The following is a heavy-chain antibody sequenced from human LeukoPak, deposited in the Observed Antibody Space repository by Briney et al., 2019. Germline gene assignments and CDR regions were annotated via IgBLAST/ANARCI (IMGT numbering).Heavy chain of an antibody. CDR1: GFTFSSYG. V-gene: IGHV3-30*18. CDR3: AKDGSSYYYYGMDV. Sequence: GGSLRLSCAASGFTFSSYGMHWVRQAPGKGLEWVAVISYDGSNKYYADSVKGRFTISRDNSKNTLYLQMNSLRAEDTAVYYCAKDGSSYYYYGMDVWGQGTTVTVSS. J-gene: IGHJ6*02. CDR2: ISYDGSNK.